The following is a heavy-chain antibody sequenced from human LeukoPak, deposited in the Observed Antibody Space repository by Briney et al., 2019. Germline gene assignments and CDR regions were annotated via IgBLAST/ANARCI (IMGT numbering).Heavy chain of an antibody. CDR3: ARVSPNTVTTLQYFDY. J-gene: IGHJ4*02. CDR2: INHSGST. Sequence: SETLSLTCAVYGGSFSGYYWSWIRQPPGKGLEWIGEINHSGSTNYNPSLKSRVTIPVDTSKNQFSLKLSSVTAADTAVYYCARVSPNTVTTLQYFDYWGQGTLVTVSS. D-gene: IGHD4-17*01. CDR1: GGSFSGYY. V-gene: IGHV4-34*01.